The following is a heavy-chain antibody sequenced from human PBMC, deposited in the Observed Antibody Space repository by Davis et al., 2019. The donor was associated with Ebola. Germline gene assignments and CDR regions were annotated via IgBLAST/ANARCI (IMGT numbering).Heavy chain of an antibody. Sequence: LRLSCTVSGGSISSDDSYWSWIRQPPGKGLEWIGYISYSGSTFYNPSLESRLTISVDTSRNHFSLKLTSVTAADTAVYYCVRDHRPYDSAYHYYNGMDVWGKGTTVTVSS. D-gene: IGHD3-3*01. V-gene: IGHV4-30-4*01. CDR2: ISYSGST. CDR3: VRDHRPYDSAYHYYNGMDV. J-gene: IGHJ6*04. CDR1: GGSISSDDSY.